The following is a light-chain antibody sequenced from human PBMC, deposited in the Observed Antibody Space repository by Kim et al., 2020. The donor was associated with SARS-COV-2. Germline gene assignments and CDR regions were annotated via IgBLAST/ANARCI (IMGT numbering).Light chain of an antibody. CDR1: ESISDW. CDR3: QHYSHYPYT. V-gene: IGKV1-5*03. J-gene: IGKJ2*01. Sequence: SAGVGDRVTINCRASESISDWLAWYQKKPGKAAKLLIYKASNLESGVTSRFSDSRSGTEFTLTISSLQPDDLATYDCQHYSHYPYTFGQGTKLEI. CDR2: KAS.